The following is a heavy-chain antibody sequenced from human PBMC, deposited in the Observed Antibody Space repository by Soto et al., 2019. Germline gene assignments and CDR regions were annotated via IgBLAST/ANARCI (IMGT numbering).Heavy chain of an antibody. D-gene: IGHD2-15*01. V-gene: IGHV1-69*08. CDR1: GGTFSSYT. CDR3: AREGYDSQQPYFDY. Sequence: QVQLVQSGAEVKKPRSSVKVSCKASGGTFSSYTISWVRQSPGQGLEWMGRIIPILGIANYAQKFQGRVTITADKSTSTAYMELSSLRSEDTALYYCAREGYDSQQPYFDYWGQGTLVTVSS. CDR2: IIPILGIA. J-gene: IGHJ4*02.